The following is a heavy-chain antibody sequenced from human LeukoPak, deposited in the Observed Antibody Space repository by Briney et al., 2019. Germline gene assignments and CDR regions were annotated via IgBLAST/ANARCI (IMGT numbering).Heavy chain of an antibody. J-gene: IGHJ5*02. D-gene: IGHD6-19*01. CDR3: ARGVSGWYLGWFDP. CDR2: IYYSGST. V-gene: IGHV4-59*01. CDR1: GGSISSYY. Sequence: SETLSLTCTVSGGSISSYYWSWIRQPPGKGLEWIGYIYYSGSTNYNPSLKSRVTISVDTSKNQFSLKLSSVTAADTAVYYCARGVSGWYLGWFDPWGQGTLVTVSS.